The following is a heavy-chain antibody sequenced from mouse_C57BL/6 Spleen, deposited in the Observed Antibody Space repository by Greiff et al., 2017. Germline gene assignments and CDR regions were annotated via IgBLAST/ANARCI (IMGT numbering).Heavy chain of an antibody. CDR3: ARCTVTTGYYFDY. Sequence: EVKVEESGGGLVKPGGSLKLSCAASGFTFSDYGMHWVRQAPEKGLEWVAYISSGSSTIYYADTVKGRFTISRDNAKNTLFLQMTSLRSEDTAMYYCARCTVTTGYYFDYWGQGTTLTVSS. CDR1: GFTFSDYG. D-gene: IGHD2-2*01. J-gene: IGHJ2*01. V-gene: IGHV5-17*01. CDR2: ISSGSSTI.